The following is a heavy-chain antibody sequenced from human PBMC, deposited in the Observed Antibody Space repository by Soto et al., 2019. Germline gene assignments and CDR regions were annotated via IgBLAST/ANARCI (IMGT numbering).Heavy chain of an antibody. Sequence: QITLKESGPPLVKPTQTLTLTCTFSGFSLSTGGVGVGWIRQPPGKALEWLAVIYWDDDKRSSSSLKSRLTITKDTSKNQVVLPMTNMDPVDTATYYCVHHPYYGLATYSFDYWGQGILVTVSS. D-gene: IGHD3-10*01. CDR2: IYWDDDK. CDR1: GFSLSTGGVG. V-gene: IGHV2-5*02. CDR3: VHHPYYGLATYSFDY. J-gene: IGHJ4*02.